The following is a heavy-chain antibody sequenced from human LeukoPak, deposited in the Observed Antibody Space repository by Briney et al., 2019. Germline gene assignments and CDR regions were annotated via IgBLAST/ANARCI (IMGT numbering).Heavy chain of an antibody. V-gene: IGHV3-23*01. D-gene: IGHD3-9*01. CDR3: AREGSYYDILTGYYDAFDI. J-gene: IGHJ3*02. CDR1: GFTFNNYA. Sequence: GGSLRLSCAASGFTFNNYAMSWVRQAPGKGLEWVSAISGSGGSTYYADSVKGRFTISRDNSKNTLYLQMNSLRAEDTAVNYCAREGSYYDILTGYYDAFDIWGQGTMVTVSS. CDR2: ISGSGGST.